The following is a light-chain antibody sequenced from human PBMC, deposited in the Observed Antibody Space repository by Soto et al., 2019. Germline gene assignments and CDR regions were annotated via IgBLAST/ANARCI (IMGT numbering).Light chain of an antibody. CDR2: EVY. Sequence: MVMTQTPLSLSLTPRQPSSISCNSIHSLLHSDGKTYFYWYLQKPGQPPQLLIYEVYNRFSGMTDRFSGSGSETDFTLKISRVEAEDVGIYYCMQTIQLPWTFGQGTKVDNK. CDR3: MQTIQLPWT. V-gene: IGKV2D-29*01. J-gene: IGKJ1*01. CDR1: HSLLHSDGKTY.